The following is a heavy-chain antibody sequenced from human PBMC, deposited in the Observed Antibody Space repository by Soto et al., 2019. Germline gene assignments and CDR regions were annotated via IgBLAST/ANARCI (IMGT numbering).Heavy chain of an antibody. J-gene: IGHJ4*02. CDR3: AHGSGWLSDY. CDR2: IYWDDDN. CDR1: GFSLSSTAVG. V-gene: IGHV2-5*02. D-gene: IGHD6-13*01. Sequence: QITLRESGPTLVKPTQTLTLTCSFSGFSLSSTAVGVNWIRQPPGKAPEWLALIYWDDDNHYSPSLKSRLTITKDTSKIQVVLTMTIMDPVDTATYYCAHGSGWLSDYWGQGTLVTVSS.